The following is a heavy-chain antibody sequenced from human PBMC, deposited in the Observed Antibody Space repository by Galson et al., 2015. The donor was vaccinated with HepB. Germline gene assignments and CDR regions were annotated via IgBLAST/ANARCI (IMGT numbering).Heavy chain of an antibody. CDR1: GFTSSNYA. Sequence: SLRLSCAAPGFTSSNYAMSWVRQAPGKGLEWVSHISGTGSSTYYADSVKGRFTISRDNSKNTLSLQMNSLRADDTALYYCARDGYNFIPFDSWGQGTLVTVSS. CDR3: ARDGYNFIPFDS. V-gene: IGHV3-23*01. J-gene: IGHJ5*01. CDR2: ISGTGSST. D-gene: IGHD5-24*01.